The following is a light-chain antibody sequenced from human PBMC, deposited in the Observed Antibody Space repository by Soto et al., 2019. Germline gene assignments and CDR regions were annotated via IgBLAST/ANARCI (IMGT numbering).Light chain of an antibody. Sequence: DIQMTQSPSSLSASVGDRVTITCQASQDISNYLNWYQQKPGKAPKLLIYDASNLETGVPSRFSGSGSGTDFTFTISSLQPEDIAIYYCQQYDNLPITFGGGTKVEIK. J-gene: IGKJ4*01. CDR2: DAS. CDR1: QDISNY. V-gene: IGKV1-33*01. CDR3: QQYDNLPIT.